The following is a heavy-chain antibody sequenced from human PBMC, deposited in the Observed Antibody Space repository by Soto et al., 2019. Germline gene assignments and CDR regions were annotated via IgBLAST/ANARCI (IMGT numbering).Heavy chain of an antibody. CDR3: VRDGTKTLRDWFDP. CDR1: GASISGFY. V-gene: IGHV4-4*07. D-gene: IGHD1-1*01. J-gene: IGHJ5*02. Sequence: PSETLSLTCTVSGASISGFYWSWIRKSAGKGLEWIGRIYATGTTDYNPSLKSRVMMSVDTSKKQFSLKLRSVTAADKAVYYCVRDGTKTLRDWFDPWGQGMSVTVSS. CDR2: IYATGTT.